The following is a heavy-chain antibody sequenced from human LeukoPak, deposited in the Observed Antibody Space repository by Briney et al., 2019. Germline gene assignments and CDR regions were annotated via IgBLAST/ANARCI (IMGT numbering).Heavy chain of an antibody. CDR1: GHTFTGYY. J-gene: IGHJ5*02. CDR3: ARVSSGWYHNWFDP. CDR2: INPNSGGT. D-gene: IGHD6-19*01. Sequence: GASVKVSCKASGHTFTGYYMHWVRQAPGQGLEWMGWINPNSGGTNYAQKFQGRVTMTRDTSISTAYMELSRLRSDDTAVYYCARVSSGWYHNWFDPWGQGTLVTVSS. V-gene: IGHV1-2*02.